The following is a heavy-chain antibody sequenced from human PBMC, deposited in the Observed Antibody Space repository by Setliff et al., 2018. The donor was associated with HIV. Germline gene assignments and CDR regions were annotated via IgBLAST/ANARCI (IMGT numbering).Heavy chain of an antibody. V-gene: IGHV4-4*07. D-gene: IGHD2-15*01. Sequence: SLTCTVSGDSISGYYWSWIRQPAGKGLEWIGRVYTSGSTNYNPSLKSRVTMSVDTSKNQFSLRLSSVTAADTAVYYCARDFRLPVDAGLYYSYYMDVWGRGTTVTVSS. CDR3: ARDFRLPVDAGLYYSYYMDV. CDR1: GDSISGYY. CDR2: VYTSGST. J-gene: IGHJ6*03.